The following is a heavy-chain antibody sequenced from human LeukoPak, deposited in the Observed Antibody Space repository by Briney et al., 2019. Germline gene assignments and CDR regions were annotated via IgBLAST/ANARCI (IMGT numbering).Heavy chain of an antibody. Sequence: GGSLRLSCAASGFTFSSYAMHWVRQAPGKGLEWVAVISDDGRNKYYADSVKGRFTISRDNSKNTLYLQMNSLRAEDTAVYYCARDEGGCTNGVCYLGGAFDIWGQGTMVTVSS. J-gene: IGHJ3*02. CDR3: ARDEGGCTNGVCYLGGAFDI. V-gene: IGHV3-30*04. D-gene: IGHD2-8*01. CDR1: GFTFSSYA. CDR2: ISDDGRNK.